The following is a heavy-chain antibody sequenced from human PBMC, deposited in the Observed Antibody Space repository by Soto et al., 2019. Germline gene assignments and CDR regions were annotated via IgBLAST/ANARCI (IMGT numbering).Heavy chain of an antibody. Sequence: GGSLRLSCAASGFKFSSYAMSWVRQAPGKGLEWVSLISATGGGTYYADSVKGRFTISRDNSDNTLYLQVHSLRAEDTAVYYCAKDRRAGGNSAFYFDFWGQGAQVTVS. CDR1: GFKFSSYA. D-gene: IGHD3-16*01. J-gene: IGHJ5*01. CDR2: ISATGGGT. CDR3: AKDRRAGGNSAFYFDF. V-gene: IGHV3-23*01.